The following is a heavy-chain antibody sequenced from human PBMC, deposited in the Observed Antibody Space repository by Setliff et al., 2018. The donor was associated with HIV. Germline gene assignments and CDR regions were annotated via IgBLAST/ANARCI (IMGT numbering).Heavy chain of an antibody. CDR2: IYYTGST. J-gene: IGHJ6*02. CDR3: ARKLLTRPNYYGMDV. V-gene: IGHV4-59*01. Sequence: NPSETLSLTCTVSGGSMSSYYWSWIRQPPGKGLEWIGSIYYTGSTDYNPSLMSRVTISLDTPKNQFSLKLNSVIAADTAVYYCARKLLTRPNYYGMDVWGQGTTVTVSS. CDR1: GGSMSSYY. D-gene: IGHD2-15*01.